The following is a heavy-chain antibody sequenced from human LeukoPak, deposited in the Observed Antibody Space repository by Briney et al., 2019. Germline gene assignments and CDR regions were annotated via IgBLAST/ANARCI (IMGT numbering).Heavy chain of an antibody. CDR2: FHDSEST. CDR3: ARGDASGRPGIGFDF. V-gene: IGHV4-59*01. J-gene: IGHJ4*02. Sequence: SETLSLTCTVSGGSISNSYWSWIRQPPGKGLEWIGSFHDSESTNYNPSLKSRVSISLDTSKNQVSLWLSSVTAADTAVYYCARGDASGRPGIGFDFWGLGTLVTVSS. CDR1: GGSISNSY. D-gene: IGHD1-26*01.